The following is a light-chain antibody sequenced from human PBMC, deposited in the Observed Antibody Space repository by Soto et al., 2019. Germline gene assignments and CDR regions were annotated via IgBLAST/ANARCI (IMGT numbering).Light chain of an antibody. CDR3: SSYTSSSIEYV. Sequence: QSALTQPASVSGSPGQSITISCTGTSSDVGGYNYVSWYQQHPGKAPKLMIYEVSNRPSGVSNRFSGSKSGNTASLTISGLQAEDEAEYYCSSYTSSSIEYVFGTGTKVTVL. CDR2: EVS. V-gene: IGLV2-14*01. J-gene: IGLJ1*01. CDR1: SSDVGGYNY.